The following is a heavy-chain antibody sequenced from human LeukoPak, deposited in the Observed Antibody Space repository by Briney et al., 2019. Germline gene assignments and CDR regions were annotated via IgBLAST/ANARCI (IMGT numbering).Heavy chain of an antibody. V-gene: IGHV4-34*01. Sequence: SETLSLTCAVYGGSFSGYYWSWIRQPPGKGLEWIGVINHSGSTNYNPSLKGRVTISVDTSKNQFSLKLSSVTAADTAVYYCARGRGDSSGYHYYYYYGMDVWGQGTTVTVSS. J-gene: IGHJ6*02. CDR1: GGSFSGYY. CDR2: INHSGST. D-gene: IGHD3-22*01. CDR3: ARGRGDSSGYHYYYYYGMDV.